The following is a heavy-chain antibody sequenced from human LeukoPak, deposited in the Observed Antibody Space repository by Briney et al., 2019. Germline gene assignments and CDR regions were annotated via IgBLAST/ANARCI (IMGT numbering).Heavy chain of an antibody. Sequence: PGGPLRLSCAASGFTFSSYGMHWVRQAPGKGLEWVAVIWYDGSNKYYADSVKGRFTISRDNSKNTLYLQMNSLRAEDTAVYYCARDYGDRTFDYWGQGTLVTVSS. V-gene: IGHV3-33*01. CDR3: ARDYGDRTFDY. D-gene: IGHD4-17*01. CDR2: IWYDGSNK. CDR1: GFTFSSYG. J-gene: IGHJ4*02.